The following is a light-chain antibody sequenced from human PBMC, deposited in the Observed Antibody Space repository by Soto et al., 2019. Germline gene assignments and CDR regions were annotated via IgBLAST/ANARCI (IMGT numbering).Light chain of an antibody. V-gene: IGKV3-20*01. CDR2: GAS. CDR1: QSVSSSY. J-gene: IGKJ1*01. CDR3: QQYGSPWT. Sequence: IVLTQSPGTLSLSPGERATLSCRASQSVSSSYLAWYQQKPGQAPRLLIYGASRRATGIPDRFSGSGSGIDFTLTVSRLEPEDFAVYYCQQYGSPWTFGQGTKVEIK.